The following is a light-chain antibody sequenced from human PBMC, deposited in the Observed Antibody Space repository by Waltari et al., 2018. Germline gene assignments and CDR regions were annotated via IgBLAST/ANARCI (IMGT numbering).Light chain of an antibody. CDR2: GGT. V-gene: IGLV1-40*01. CDR3: QSYDTSLSVV. J-gene: IGLJ3*02. CDR1: GSNIGAGYD. Sequence: QSVLTQPPSVSGAPGQRVTISCTGRGSNIGAGYDAHWYPPLPRAAPKLLIYGGTSRPLGVPARFFGSTSGTSASLAITGLQAEDEADYYCQSYDTSLSVVFGGGTKLTVL.